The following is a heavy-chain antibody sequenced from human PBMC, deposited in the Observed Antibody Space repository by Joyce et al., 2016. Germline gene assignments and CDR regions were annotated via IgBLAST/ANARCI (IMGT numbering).Heavy chain of an antibody. V-gene: IGHV4-39*01. CDR3: ARHAPSSGYYYGARWYFDL. CDR1: GGSISSSRSF. D-gene: IGHD3-22*01. J-gene: IGHJ2*01. Sequence: QLQLQESGPGLVKPSETLSLTCSVSGGSISSSRSFWGWIRQPPGKGLGWVGRIYYSGSTYDNPSLKSRFTISVDTSKKQFSLKLRAVTAAETAVFYCARHAPSSGYYYGARWYFDLWGRGTLVTVSS. CDR2: IYYSGST.